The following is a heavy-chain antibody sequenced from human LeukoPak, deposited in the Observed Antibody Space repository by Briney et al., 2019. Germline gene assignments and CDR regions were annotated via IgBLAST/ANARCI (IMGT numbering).Heavy chain of an antibody. J-gene: IGHJ5*02. CDR2: INGDGSST. Sequence: GGSLRLPCAASGFTFSTYWMHWVRQAPGKGLVWVSRINGDGSSTSYADSVEGRFTISRDNAKNTLYLQMNSLRAEDTAVYYCARDGHGNWNDGGWFDPWGQGTLVTVSS. V-gene: IGHV3-74*01. CDR3: ARDGHGNWNDGGWFDP. CDR1: GFTFSTYW. D-gene: IGHD1-1*01.